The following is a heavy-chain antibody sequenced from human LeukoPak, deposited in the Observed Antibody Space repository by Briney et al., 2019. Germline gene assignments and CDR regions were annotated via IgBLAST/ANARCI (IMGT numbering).Heavy chain of an antibody. Sequence: PGGSLRLSCAASGFTFSSYWMSWVRQAPGKGLEWVANIKQDGSEKYYVDSVKGRFTISRDNAKNSLYLQMNSLRAEDTAVYYCAKPYSSSWYTQSLDYWGQGTLVTVSS. CDR3: AKPYSSSWYTQSLDY. J-gene: IGHJ4*02. CDR2: IKQDGSEK. V-gene: IGHV3-7*01. D-gene: IGHD6-13*01. CDR1: GFTFSSYW.